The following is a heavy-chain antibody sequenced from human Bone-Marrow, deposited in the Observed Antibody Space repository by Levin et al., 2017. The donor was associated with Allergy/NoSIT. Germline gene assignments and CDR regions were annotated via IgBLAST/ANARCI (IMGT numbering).Heavy chain of an antibody. J-gene: IGHJ6*03. D-gene: IGHD5/OR15-5a*01. V-gene: IGHV4-31*03. CDR3: ARGSTYYYYIDV. CDR1: GASITSGGYY. CDR2: IAFTGST. Sequence: SETLSLTCTVSGASITSGGYYWSWIRQHPGRGLECIGYIAFTGSTYYSPSLKSRLSISRDTSKNQFSLKLTSVTAADTAVYTCARGSTYYYYIDVWGKGTTVTVSS.